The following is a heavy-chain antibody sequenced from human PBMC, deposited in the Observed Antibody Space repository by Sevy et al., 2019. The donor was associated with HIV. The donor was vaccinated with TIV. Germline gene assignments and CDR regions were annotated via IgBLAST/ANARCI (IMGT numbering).Heavy chain of an antibody. CDR1: EYSLNELS. CDR2: FDPQRGKR. Sequence: ASVKVSCQVFEYSLNELSRHWVRQAPGKGLEWMGGFDPQRGKRIYAQKFQGRVTMTEDTSTETAYMELSNLRSEDTAVYYCTTDVHLGDFRLWDDWGQGTRVTVSS. CDR3: TTDVHLGDFRLWDD. D-gene: IGHD4-17*01. V-gene: IGHV1-24*01. J-gene: IGHJ4*02.